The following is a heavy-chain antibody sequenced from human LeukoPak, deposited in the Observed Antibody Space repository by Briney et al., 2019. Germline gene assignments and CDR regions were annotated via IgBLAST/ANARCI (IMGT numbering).Heavy chain of an antibody. J-gene: IGHJ6*02. CDR2: ISWNSGSI. D-gene: IGHD2-21*02. Sequence: GRSLRLSCAASGFTFDDYAMHWVRQAPGKGLEWVSGISWNSGSIGYADSVKGRFTISRDNAKNSLYLQMNSLRAEDTALYYCAKSRKSATQRAYCGGDCYDYYYGMDVWGQGTTVTVSS. V-gene: IGHV3-9*01. CDR3: AKSRKSATQRAYCGGDCYDYYYGMDV. CDR1: GFTFDDYA.